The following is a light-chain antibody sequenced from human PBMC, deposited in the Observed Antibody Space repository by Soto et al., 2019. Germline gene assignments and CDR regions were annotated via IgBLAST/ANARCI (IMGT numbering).Light chain of an antibody. CDR1: GSDVGDYNY. CDR2: EVS. J-gene: IGLJ1*01. V-gene: IGLV2-8*01. CDR3: VSWDDSLSGLV. Sequence: QSALTQPPSASGSPGQSVTISCTGTGSDVGDYNYVSWYQQHPGKAPKLMIYEVSKRPSGVPDRFSGSKSGNTASLTVSGLQAEDEANYYCVSWDDSLSGLVFGTGTKVTVL.